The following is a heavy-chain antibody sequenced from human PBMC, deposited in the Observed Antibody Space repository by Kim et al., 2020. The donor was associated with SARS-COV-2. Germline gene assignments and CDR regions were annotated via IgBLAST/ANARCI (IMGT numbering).Heavy chain of an antibody. J-gene: IGHJ3*02. CDR1: GFTFSSYA. D-gene: IGHD2-2*02. V-gene: IGHV3-30-3*01. CDR2: ISYDGSNK. CDR3: ARESGIVVVPAAIRGDAFDI. Sequence: GGSLRLSCAASGFTFSSYAMHWVRQAPGKGLEWVAVISYDGSNKYYADSVKGRFTISRDNSKNTLYLQMNSLRAEDTAVYYCARESGIVVVPAAIRGDAFDIWGQGTMVTVSS.